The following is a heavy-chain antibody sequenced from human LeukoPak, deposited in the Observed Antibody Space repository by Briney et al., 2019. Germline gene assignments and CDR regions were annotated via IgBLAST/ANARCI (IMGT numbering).Heavy chain of an antibody. V-gene: IGHV3-48*03. CDR3: ARDTYYYGSGSYYSRGSTTNYYYYYGMDV. CDR2: ISSSGNSI. J-gene: IGHJ6*02. D-gene: IGHD3-10*01. CDR1: GFSFKSYE. Sequence: GGSLRLSCAASGFSFKSYEMTWVRQAPGKGLEWVSYISSSGNSIYYADSVKGRFTISRDNSKNTLYLQMNSLRAEDTAVYYCARDTYYYGSGSYYSRGSTTNYYYYYGMDVWGQGTTVTVSS.